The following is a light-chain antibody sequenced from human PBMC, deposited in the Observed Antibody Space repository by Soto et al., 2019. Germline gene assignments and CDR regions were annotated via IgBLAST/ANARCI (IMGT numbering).Light chain of an antibody. CDR2: EVS. CDR3: SSYTNTRTGV. Sequence: QSVLTQPASVSGSPGQSITISCTGTTSDVGTYNYVSWYQQYPGKAPKLIIHEVSNRPSGVSNRFSGSKSGNTASLTISGLQAEDEAVYYCSSYTNTRTGVFGGGTQLTVL. CDR1: TSDVGTYNY. V-gene: IGLV2-14*01. J-gene: IGLJ7*01.